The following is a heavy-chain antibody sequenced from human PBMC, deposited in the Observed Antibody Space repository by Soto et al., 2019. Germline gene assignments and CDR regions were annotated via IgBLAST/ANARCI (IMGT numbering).Heavy chain of an antibody. V-gene: IGHV3-23*01. CDR3: AKGPGLVRDYYYYGMDV. J-gene: IGHJ6*02. CDR2: ISGSGGST. CDR1: GFTFSSYA. D-gene: IGHD6-19*01. Sequence: PGGSLRLSCAASGFTFSSYAMSWVRQAPGKGLEWVSAISGSGGSTYYADSVKGRFTISRDNSKNTLYLQMNSLRAEDTAVYYCAKGPGLVRDYYYYGMDVWGQGTTVTVSS.